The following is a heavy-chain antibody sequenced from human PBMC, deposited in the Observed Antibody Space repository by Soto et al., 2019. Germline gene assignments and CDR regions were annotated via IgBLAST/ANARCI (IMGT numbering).Heavy chain of an antibody. CDR2: IYYSGST. CDR3: ARDLYGSGSLDY. Sequence: PSETLSLTCTVSGGSISSYYWSWIRQPPGKGLEWIGYIYYSGSTNYNPSLKSRVTISVDTSKNQFSLKLSSVTAADTAVYYCARDLYGSGSLDYWGQGTLVTVS. CDR1: GGSISSYY. J-gene: IGHJ4*02. D-gene: IGHD3-10*01. V-gene: IGHV4-59*01.